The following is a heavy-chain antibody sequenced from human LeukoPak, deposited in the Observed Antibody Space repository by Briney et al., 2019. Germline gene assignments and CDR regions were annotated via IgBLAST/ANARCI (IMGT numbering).Heavy chain of an antibody. D-gene: IGHD5-24*01. CDR2: IYYSGST. CDR1: GGSVSSGGYS. V-gene: IGHV4-61*08. CDR3: ASTKATSRKNDAFDI. J-gene: IGHJ3*02. Sequence: PSETLSLTCAVSGGSVSSGGYSWSWIRQPPGKGLEWIGYIYYSGSTNYNPSLKSRVTISVDTSKNQFSLKLSSVTAADTAVYYCASTKATSRKNDAFDIWGQGTMVTVSS.